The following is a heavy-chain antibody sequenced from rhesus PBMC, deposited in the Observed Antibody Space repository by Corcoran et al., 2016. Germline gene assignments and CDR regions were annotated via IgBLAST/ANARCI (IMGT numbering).Heavy chain of an antibody. CDR3: ARGRTLGFDY. CDR2: IDPSNSAA. Sequence: VQLVQSGAEAKRPGESLKISCKTSGYSCNNYWTSWVGQVSGKGLECMVAIDPSNSAARSSPSFHGQVTISSDNSITTAYLQWSSLKASDTATYYCARGRTLGFDYWGQGVLVTVSS. CDR1: GYSCNNYW. D-gene: IGHD2-39*01. V-gene: IGHV5-20*02. J-gene: IGHJ4*01.